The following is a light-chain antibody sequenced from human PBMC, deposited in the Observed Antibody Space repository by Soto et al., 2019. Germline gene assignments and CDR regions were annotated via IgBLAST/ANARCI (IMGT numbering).Light chain of an antibody. J-gene: IGLJ1*01. V-gene: IGLV1-44*01. CDR3: AAWDDSLNAHYV. Sequence: QSVLTQPASVSGSPGQSITISCTGTSSDVGAYNYVSWYQQLPGTAPKLLIYSNNQRPSGVPDRFSGSKSGTSASLAISGLQSEDEADYYCAAWDDSLNAHYVFGTGTKVTVL. CDR2: SNN. CDR1: SSDVGAYNY.